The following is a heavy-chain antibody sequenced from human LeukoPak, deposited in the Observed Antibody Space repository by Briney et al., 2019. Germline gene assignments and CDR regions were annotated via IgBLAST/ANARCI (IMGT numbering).Heavy chain of an antibody. Sequence: SVKVSCKASGGTFSSYAISWVRQAPGQGLEWMGRIIPIFGTANYAQKFQGRVTITTDESTSTAYMELSSLRSEDTAVYYCSRDSYYYDSSGYPEGLFDYWGEATLVTVSS. J-gene: IGHJ4*02. CDR2: IIPIFGTA. D-gene: IGHD3-22*01. V-gene: IGHV1-69*05. CDR3: SRDSYYYDSSGYPEGLFDY. CDR1: GGTFSSYA.